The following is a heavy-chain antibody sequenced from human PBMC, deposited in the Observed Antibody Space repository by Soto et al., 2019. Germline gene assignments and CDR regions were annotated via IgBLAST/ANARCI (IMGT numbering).Heavy chain of an antibody. Sequence: LRLSCAASGFTFSSYGMHWVRQAPGKGLEWVAVIWYDGSNKYYADSVKGRFTISRDNSKNTLYLQMNSPRAEDTAVYYCARGKRRVLLWFGELLYGMDVWGQGTTVTVSS. CDR3: ARGKRRVLLWFGELLYGMDV. CDR1: GFTFSSYG. V-gene: IGHV3-33*01. D-gene: IGHD3-10*01. CDR2: IWYDGSNK. J-gene: IGHJ6*02.